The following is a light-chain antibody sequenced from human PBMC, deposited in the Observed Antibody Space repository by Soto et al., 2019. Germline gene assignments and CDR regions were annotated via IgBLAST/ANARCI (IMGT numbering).Light chain of an antibody. V-gene: IGKV3-11*01. CDR2: GAF. J-gene: IGKJ5*01. CDR3: QQRIIWPPVT. Sequence: EIVLTQSPATLSLSPGERATLSCRASPSVTNFLAWYQQKPGQAPRLLIYGAFNRATGIPARFSGSGSGTDFTLTISSLEPEDSGIYYCQQRIIWPPVTFGQGTRLEIK. CDR1: PSVTNF.